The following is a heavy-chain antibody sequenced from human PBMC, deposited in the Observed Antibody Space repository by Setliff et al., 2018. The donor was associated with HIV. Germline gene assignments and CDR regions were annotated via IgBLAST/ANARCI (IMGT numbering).Heavy chain of an antibody. J-gene: IGHJ3*02. CDR3: ARRQQLWLLYAFDI. Sequence: PSETLSLTCAVSGGSISSSSYYWGWIRQPPGKGLEWIGSIYYSGSTNYNPSLKSRVTISVDTSKNQFSLKLSSVTAADTAVYYCARRQQLWLLYAFDIWGQGTMVTVSS. D-gene: IGHD5-18*01. CDR1: GGSISSSSYY. CDR2: IYYSGST. V-gene: IGHV4-39*01.